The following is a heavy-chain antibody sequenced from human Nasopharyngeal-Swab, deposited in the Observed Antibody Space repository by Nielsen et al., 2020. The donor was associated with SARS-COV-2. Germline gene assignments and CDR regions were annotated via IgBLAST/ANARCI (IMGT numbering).Heavy chain of an antibody. J-gene: IGHJ3*02. V-gene: IGHV3-23*01. CDR2: ISGSGGST. Sequence: SPKIPCPAPGFILSSYAMSWVRQAPGKGLEWVSAISGSGGSTYYADSVQGRFTISRDNSKNTLYLQMNSLRAEDTAVYYCAKAHVVVVAATQDAFDIWGQGTMVTVSS. D-gene: IGHD2-15*01. CDR3: AKAHVVVVAATQDAFDI. CDR1: GFILSSYA.